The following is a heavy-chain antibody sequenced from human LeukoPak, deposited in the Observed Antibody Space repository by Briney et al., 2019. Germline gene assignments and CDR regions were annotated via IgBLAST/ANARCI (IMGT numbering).Heavy chain of an antibody. J-gene: IGHJ5*01. Sequence: PSETLSLTCTVSGASISSGGYYWTFIRQHPGKGLEWVGYIDYSGSPFYYPSLKSRVSISVATSTNQFSLKLAAVTAADTAVYYCARASSRATGYVKWFDSWGQGTLVTVSS. V-gene: IGHV4-31*03. CDR1: GASISSGGYY. CDR3: ARASSRATGYVKWFDS. D-gene: IGHD3-16*01. CDR2: IDYSGSP.